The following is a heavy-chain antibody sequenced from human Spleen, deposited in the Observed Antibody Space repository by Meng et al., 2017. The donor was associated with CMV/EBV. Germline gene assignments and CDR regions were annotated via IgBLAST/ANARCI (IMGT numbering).Heavy chain of an antibody. Sequence: GESLKISCVVSGFTFSSYAMHWVRQAPGKGLEWVAFIRYDGSNKYYADSVKGRFTISRDNSKNTLYLQMYSLRAEDTAFYYCARVGDSSGWYLNDYWGQGVLVTVSS. D-gene: IGHD6-19*01. CDR3: ARVGDSSGWYLNDY. CDR1: GFTFSSYA. V-gene: IGHV3-30*02. J-gene: IGHJ4*02. CDR2: IRYDGSNK.